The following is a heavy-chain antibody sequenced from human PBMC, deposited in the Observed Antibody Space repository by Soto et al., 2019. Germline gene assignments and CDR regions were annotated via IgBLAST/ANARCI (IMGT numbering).Heavy chain of an antibody. V-gene: IGHV1-18*01. Sequence: QVQLVQSGAEVKNPGASVKVSCKTSGYTFTKYGVGWVRQAPGQGLEWMGWISGSSGNANYAEKVQGRITLTTDTSTSTAYIDLRSLRSDDTAVYYCAREMAGRGGEYDYWGKGTLVTVSS. CDR2: ISGSSGNA. D-gene: IGHD3-16*01. CDR3: AREMAGRGGEYDY. CDR1: GYTFTKYG. J-gene: IGHJ4*02.